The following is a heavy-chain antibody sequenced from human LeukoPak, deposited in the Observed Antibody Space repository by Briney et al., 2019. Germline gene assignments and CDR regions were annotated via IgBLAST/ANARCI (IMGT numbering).Heavy chain of an antibody. CDR2: IKSKTDGGTT. V-gene: IGHV3-15*01. D-gene: IGHD3-22*01. Sequence: KAGGSLRLSCAASGFTFSNAWMSWVRQAPGKGLEWVGRIKSKTDGGTTDYAAPVKGRFTISRDDSKNTLYLQMNSLKTEDTAVYYCTTGGAYYYDSSGYYLANTYYFDYWGQGTLVTVSS. J-gene: IGHJ4*02. CDR1: GFTFSNAW. CDR3: TTGGAYYYDSSGYYLANTYYFDY.